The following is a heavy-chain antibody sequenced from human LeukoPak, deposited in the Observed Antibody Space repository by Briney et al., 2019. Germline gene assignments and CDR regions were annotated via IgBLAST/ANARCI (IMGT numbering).Heavy chain of an antibody. CDR3: ARTGYSSGWYGGFDI. CDR1: GYSFTNYW. D-gene: IGHD6-19*01. CDR2: IYPGDSDT. V-gene: IGHV5-51*01. J-gene: IGHJ3*02. Sequence: GESLNISCKGSGYSFTNYWIGWVRQMSGKGLEWMGIIYPGDSDTRYSPSFQGQVTISADKSIITAYLQWSSLKASDTAMYYCARTGYSSGWYGGFDIWGKGTLVTVSS.